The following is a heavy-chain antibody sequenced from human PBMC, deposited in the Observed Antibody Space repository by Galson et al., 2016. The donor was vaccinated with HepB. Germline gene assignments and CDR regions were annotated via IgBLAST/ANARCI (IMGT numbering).Heavy chain of an antibody. J-gene: IGHJ4*02. CDR2: ITWRSDGI. D-gene: IGHD2-8*01. Sequence: SLRLSCAVSGLTFQDKAMHWIRQGPGKGPEWVSGITWRSDGIGYADSVKGRFTISRDNAKNSLYLQMGSLRVEDTAFYYCIKESSNGGLDYWGRGTLVTVSS. CDR1: GLTFQDKA. CDR3: IKESSNGGLDY. V-gene: IGHV3-9*01.